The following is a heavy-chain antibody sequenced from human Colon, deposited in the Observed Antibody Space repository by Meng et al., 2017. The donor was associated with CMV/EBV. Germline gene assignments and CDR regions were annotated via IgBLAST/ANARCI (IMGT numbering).Heavy chain of an antibody. CDR1: GFTFNDYW. V-gene: IGHV3-7*01. D-gene: IGHD1-26*01. J-gene: IGHJ4*02. CDR2: IEGDGSTK. Sequence: GESLKISCTVSGFTFNDYWMSWVRQAPGKGLEWVADIEGDGSTKYYADSVKGRFTISRDNAKKSLYLQISALGVEDTAVYYCASMWEGGYWGQGTLVTSPQ. CDR3: ASMWEGGY.